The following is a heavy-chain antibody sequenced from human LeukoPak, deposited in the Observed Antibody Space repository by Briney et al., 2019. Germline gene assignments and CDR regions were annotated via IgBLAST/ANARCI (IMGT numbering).Heavy chain of an antibody. CDR3: GTLLSNVPFDY. V-gene: IGHV1-46*01. J-gene: IGHJ4*02. Sequence: GASVKVSCKASGYTFTNYYVHWVRQAPGQGLEWMGVINPSGYSTNYAQRFQERVIMTMQTYTITAYIALSEQRYDDTAEYYCGTLLSNVPFDYWGQGSLVTVSS. CDR2: INPSGYST. CDR1: GYTFTNYY.